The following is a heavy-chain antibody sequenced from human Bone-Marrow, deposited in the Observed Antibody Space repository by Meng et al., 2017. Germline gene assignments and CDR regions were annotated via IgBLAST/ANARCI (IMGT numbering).Heavy chain of an antibody. CDR1: GGSSSSGGYY. CDR2: IYYSVST. J-gene: IGHJ3*02. CDR3: SRGVVHHDAFEI. D-gene: IGHD2-2*01. V-gene: IGHV4-31*02. Sequence: QLQRQESGPRLVKPSQTLSLTGTVAGGSSSSGGYYWSWIRQHPGKGLEWIGYIYYSVSTYYNPSLKSRFTISVDTSKNQFSLKLSSVTAADTAVYYCSRGVVHHDAFEIWGRGTIVTVSS.